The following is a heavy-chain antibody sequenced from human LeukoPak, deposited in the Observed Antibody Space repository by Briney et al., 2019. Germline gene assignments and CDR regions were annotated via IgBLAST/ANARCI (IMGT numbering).Heavy chain of an antibody. CDR3: VKISTYYYDR. V-gene: IGHV3-64D*06. CDR2: INSNGDST. CDR1: GFTFSTYA. Sequence: PGGSLRHSCSASGFTFSTYAMHWVRQAPGKGLEYVSAINSNGDSTYYADSVKGRFTISRDNSRNTLYLQMSSLRAEDTAVYYCVKISTYYYDRWGQGTLVTVSS. D-gene: IGHD3-22*01. J-gene: IGHJ4*02.